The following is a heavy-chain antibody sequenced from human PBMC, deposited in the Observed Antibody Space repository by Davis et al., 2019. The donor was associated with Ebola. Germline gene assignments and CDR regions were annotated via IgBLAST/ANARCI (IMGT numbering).Heavy chain of an antibody. J-gene: IGHJ4*02. CDR2: ISSNGGST. Sequence: GESLKISCSAPGFTFSSYAMHWVRQAPGKGLEYVSAISSNGGSTYYAVSVKGRFTISRDNSKNTLYLQMSSLRAEDTAVYYCARDQLEGDFWGGSFDYWGQGALVTVSS. D-gene: IGHD3-3*01. CDR1: GFTFSSYA. CDR3: ARDQLEGDFWGGSFDY. V-gene: IGHV3-64D*06.